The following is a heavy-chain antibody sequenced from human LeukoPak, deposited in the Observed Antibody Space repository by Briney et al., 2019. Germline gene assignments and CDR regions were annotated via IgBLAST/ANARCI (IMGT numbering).Heavy chain of an antibody. CDR3: ASSRKVVSAPGYYYGMDV. CDR1: GGSISSYY. J-gene: IGHJ6*02. D-gene: IGHD4-23*01. V-gene: IGHV4-4*07. Sequence: SETLSLTCTVSGGSISSYYWSWIRQPAGMGLEWIGRIYTSGSTNYNPSLKSRVTMSVDTSKNQFSLKLSSVTAADTAVYYCASSRKVVSAPGYYYGMDVWGQGTTVTVSS. CDR2: IYTSGST.